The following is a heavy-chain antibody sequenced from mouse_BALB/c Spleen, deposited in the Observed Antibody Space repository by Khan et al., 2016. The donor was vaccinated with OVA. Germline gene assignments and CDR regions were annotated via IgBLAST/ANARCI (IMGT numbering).Heavy chain of an antibody. D-gene: IGHD2-2*01. CDR3: SLNIYAYDPWFAY. Sequence: QVTLKESGPGILQSSQTLSLTCSFSGFSLSTSGMGLSWIRQPSGQGLVWLAHIYWDDEKRSNPFLYSLLTISNNTSRKQVFLMITSVDTADTATYLCSLNIYAYDPWFAYRGQGTLVTVS. CDR2: IYWDDEK. CDR1: GFSLSTSGMG. V-gene: IGHV8-12*01. J-gene: IGHJ3*01.